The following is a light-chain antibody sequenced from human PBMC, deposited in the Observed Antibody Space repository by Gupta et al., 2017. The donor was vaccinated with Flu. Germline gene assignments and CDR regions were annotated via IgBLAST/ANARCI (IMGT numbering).Light chain of an antibody. V-gene: IGLV1-51*02. CDR3: GTWDGSLSTDV. Sequence: SSSNIGNIYVSWYQQLPGTAPKLLIYENNKRPSGIPDRFSGSKSGTSAALGITGLQTGDEADYYCGTWDGSLSTDVFGTGTKVTVL. J-gene: IGLJ1*01. CDR1: SSNIGNIY. CDR2: ENN.